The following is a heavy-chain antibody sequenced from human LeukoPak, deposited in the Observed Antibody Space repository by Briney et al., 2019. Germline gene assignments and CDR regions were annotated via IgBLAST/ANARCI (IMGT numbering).Heavy chain of an antibody. CDR1: GFALSNSW. V-gene: IGHV3-69-1*01. Sequence: GGSLRLSCAVSGFALSNSWMHWVRQAPGKGLEWISYIGGDGIAFYADSVKGRFTASKDDARKSMYLQMNSLRVEDTAVYYCAKDRANWAIDDWGQGTQVTVSS. J-gene: IGHJ4*02. CDR2: IGGDGIA. CDR3: AKDRANWAIDD. D-gene: IGHD3-16*01.